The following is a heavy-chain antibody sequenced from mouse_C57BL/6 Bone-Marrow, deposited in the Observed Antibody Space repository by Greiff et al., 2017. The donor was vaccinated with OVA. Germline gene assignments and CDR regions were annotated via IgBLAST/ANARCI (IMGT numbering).Heavy chain of an antibody. D-gene: IGHD1-1*01. Sequence: VQLQQSGAELARPGASVKLSCKASGYTFTSYGISWVKQRTGQGLEWIGEIYPRSGNTYYNEKFKGKATLTADKSSSTAYMELRSLTSEDSAVYFCARGYYYGSSQAWFAYWGQGTLVTVSA. J-gene: IGHJ3*01. CDR2: IYPRSGNT. CDR1: GYTFTSYG. V-gene: IGHV1-81*01. CDR3: ARGYYYGSSQAWFAY.